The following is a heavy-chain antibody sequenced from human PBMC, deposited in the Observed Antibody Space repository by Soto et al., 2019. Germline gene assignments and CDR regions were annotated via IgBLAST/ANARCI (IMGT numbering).Heavy chain of an antibody. D-gene: IGHD4-4*01. V-gene: IGHV4-34*01. CDR2: INHSGST. J-gene: IGHJ6*02. Sequence: KPSETLSLTCAVYGGSFSGYYWSWIRQPPGKGLEWIGEINHSGSTNYNPSLKSRVTISVDTSKNQFSLKLSSVTAADTAVYYCARWRGWETVNTYYYYYGMDVWGQGTTVTVSS. CDR1: GGSFSGYY. CDR3: ARWRGWETVNTYYYYYGMDV.